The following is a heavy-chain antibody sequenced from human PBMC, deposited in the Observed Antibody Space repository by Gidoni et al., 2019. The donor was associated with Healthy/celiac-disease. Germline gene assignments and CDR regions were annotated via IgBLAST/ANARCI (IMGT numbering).Heavy chain of an antibody. D-gene: IGHD2-15*01. CDR3: ASSTTRTPFDY. CDR1: GGSISSYY. V-gene: IGHV4-4*07. J-gene: IGHJ4*02. Sequence: QVQLQESGPGLVKPSETLSLPCTVSGGSISSYYWSWNRQPAGKGLEWIGRIYTRGSTNYNPSLKSRVTMSVDTSKNQFSLKLSSVTAADTAVYYCASSTTRTPFDYWGQGTLVTVSS. CDR2: IYTRGST.